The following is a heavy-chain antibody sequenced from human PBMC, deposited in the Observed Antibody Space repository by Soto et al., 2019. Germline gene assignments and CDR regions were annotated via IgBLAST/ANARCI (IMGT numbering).Heavy chain of an antibody. CDR2: INADNGNT. CDR1: GYTFTSYA. CDR3: ARAVFSSAWPYCMDV. D-gene: IGHD6-19*01. J-gene: IGHJ6*03. Sequence: QVQLVQSGAEVKKPGASVNVSCKTSGYTFTSYAINWVRQAPGQRLEWMGWINADNGNTKYSQKFQGRVTITRDTSASTAYMELSSLRSEDTAIYYCARAVFSSAWPYCMDVWGKGTTVTVSS. V-gene: IGHV1-3*01.